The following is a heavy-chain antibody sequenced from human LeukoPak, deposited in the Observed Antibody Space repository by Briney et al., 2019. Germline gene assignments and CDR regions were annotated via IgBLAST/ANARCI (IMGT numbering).Heavy chain of an antibody. Sequence: SVKVSCKAFGGSFSSEAISWVRQAPGQGLGWMGGIIPIFGTANYAQKFQGRVTITTDESTSTAYMEVSSLRSEDTAVYYCGRKAGDCGGNSCYSIDYWGQGTLVTVSS. CDR1: GGSFSSEA. CDR2: IIPIFGTA. D-gene: IGHD2-15*01. J-gene: IGHJ4*02. CDR3: GRKAGDCGGNSCYSIDY. V-gene: IGHV1-69*05.